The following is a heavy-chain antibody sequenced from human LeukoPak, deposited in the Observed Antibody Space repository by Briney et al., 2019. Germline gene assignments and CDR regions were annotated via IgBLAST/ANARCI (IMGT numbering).Heavy chain of an antibody. J-gene: IGHJ4*02. CDR2: IYYSGST. Sequence: SETLSLTCTVSGGSISSGGYYWSWIRQHPGKGLEWIGYIYYSGSTYYNPSLKSRVTISVDTSKNQFSLKLSSVTAADTAVYYYAREKSSTDYFDYWGQGTLVTVSS. V-gene: IGHV4-31*03. CDR1: GGSISSGGYY. CDR3: AREKSSTDYFDY. D-gene: IGHD4-17*01.